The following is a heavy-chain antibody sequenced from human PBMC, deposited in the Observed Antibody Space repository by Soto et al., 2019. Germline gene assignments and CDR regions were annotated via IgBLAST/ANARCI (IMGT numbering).Heavy chain of an antibody. V-gene: IGHV5-10-1*01. D-gene: IGHD3-3*01. CDR3: ARGIGALGVVIDAFDI. CDR1: GNSCTSYL. CDR2: IDPSASYT. Sequence: XESLKVSCKGSGNSCTSYLISLVLQMPGKGLEWMGRIDPSASYTNYSPSFQGHVTISADKSISTAYLQWSSLKASDTAMYYCARGIGALGVVIDAFDIWGRGTMVTVSS. J-gene: IGHJ3*02.